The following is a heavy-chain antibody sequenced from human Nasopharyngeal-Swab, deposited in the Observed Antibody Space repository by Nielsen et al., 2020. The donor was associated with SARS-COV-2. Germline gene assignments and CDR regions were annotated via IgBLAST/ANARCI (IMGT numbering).Heavy chain of an antibody. J-gene: IGHJ4*02. CDR3: ARGPTYYYGSGLEDY. Sequence: SETLSLTCAVYGGSFSGYYWSWIRQPPGKGLEWIGEINHSGSTNYNPSLKSRVTMSVDTSKNQFSLKLSSVTAADTAVYYCARGPTYYYGSGLEDYWGQGTLVTVSS. D-gene: IGHD3-10*01. CDR1: GGSFSGYY. V-gene: IGHV4-34*01. CDR2: INHSGST.